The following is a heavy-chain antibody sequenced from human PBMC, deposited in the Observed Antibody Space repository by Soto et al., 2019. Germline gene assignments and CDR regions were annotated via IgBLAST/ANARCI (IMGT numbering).Heavy chain of an antibody. V-gene: IGHV3-23*01. J-gene: IGHJ4*02. CDR3: ARGSTDSYPGSRIFDF. Sequence: GALRLTCVASGLTFGSRAMSWVRQAPGEGLQWVSTITDTGGDAKYADSVRGRFVISRDNSKKTLYLQMTSLTAEDSAMYFCARGSTDSYPGSRIFDFWGRGTLVTVYS. D-gene: IGHD3-10*01. CDR2: ITDTGGDA. CDR1: GLTFGSRA.